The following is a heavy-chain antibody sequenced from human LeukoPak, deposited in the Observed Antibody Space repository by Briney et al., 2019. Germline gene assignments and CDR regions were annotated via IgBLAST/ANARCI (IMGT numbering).Heavy chain of an antibody. CDR1: GGSISSYY. Sequence: KTSETLSLTCTVSGGSISSYYWSWIRQPPGKGLEWIGYIYHSGSTTYNPSLKSRVTISGDTSKNQFSLKLSSVTAADTAVYFCARSSSSTYCYFDYWGQGTLVTVSS. CDR2: IYHSGST. V-gene: IGHV4-59*01. CDR3: ARSSSSTYCYFDY. D-gene: IGHD2-2*01. J-gene: IGHJ4*02.